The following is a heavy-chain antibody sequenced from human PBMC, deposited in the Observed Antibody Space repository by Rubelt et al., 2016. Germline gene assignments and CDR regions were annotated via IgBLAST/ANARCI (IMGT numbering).Heavy chain of an antibody. J-gene: IGHJ4*02. CDR1: GFTFSRYA. D-gene: IGHD6-13*01. V-gene: IGHV3-23*01. CDR2: ISGSGGST. Sequence: SRGGLVQPGGSLRVSCAASGFTFSRYAMNWVRQAPGKGLEWVAAISGSGGSTFYADSVKGRFTISRDNSKNTLYLQMNSLRAEYTAVYYCAKDRVGSWFSLDYWGQGTLVTVST. CDR3: AKDRVGSWFSLDY.